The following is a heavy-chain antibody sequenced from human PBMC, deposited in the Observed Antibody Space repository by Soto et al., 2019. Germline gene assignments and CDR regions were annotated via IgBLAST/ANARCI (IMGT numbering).Heavy chain of an antibody. V-gene: IGHV3-21*01. J-gene: IGHJ6*03. CDR3: ARDSGSSGWSFAIYYYYMDV. CDR2: ISSSSSYI. CDR1: GFTFSSYS. D-gene: IGHD6-19*01. Sequence: GGSLRLSCAASGFTFSSYSMNWVRQAPGKGLEWVSSISSSSSYIYYADSVKGRFTISRDNAKNSLYLQMNSLRAEDTAVYYCARDSGSSGWSFAIYYYYMDVWGKGTTVTVSS.